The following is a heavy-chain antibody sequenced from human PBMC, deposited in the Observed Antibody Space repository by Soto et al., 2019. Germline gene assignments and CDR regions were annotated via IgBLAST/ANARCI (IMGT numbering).Heavy chain of an antibody. Sequence: KTXESLSLPCAVYGGSFSGYYWSWIRQPPGKGLEWIGEINHSGSTNYNPSLKSRVTISVDTSKNQFSLKLSSVTAADTAVYYCARGRRYYYDSSGYSLFDDWGQGTLVTVSS. CDR1: GGSFSGYY. D-gene: IGHD3-22*01. CDR3: ARGRRYYYDSSGYSLFDD. V-gene: IGHV4-34*01. J-gene: IGHJ4*02. CDR2: INHSGST.